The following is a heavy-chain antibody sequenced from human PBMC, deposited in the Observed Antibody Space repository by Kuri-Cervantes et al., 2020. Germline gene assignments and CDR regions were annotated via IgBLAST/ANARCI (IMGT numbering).Heavy chain of an antibody. J-gene: IGHJ3*02. CDR3: AVLWGHTVTEQGAFDI. CDR1: GYSFTNYG. Sequence: ASVKVSCKASGYSFTNYGVSWVRQAPGQGLEWLGWISPSNGDTNYAQKLQGRVTMTTDTSTSTAYMELRSLRSDDTAVYYCAVLWGHTVTEQGAFDIWGQGTMVTVSS. D-gene: IGHD4-17*01. V-gene: IGHV1-18*01. CDR2: ISPSNGDT.